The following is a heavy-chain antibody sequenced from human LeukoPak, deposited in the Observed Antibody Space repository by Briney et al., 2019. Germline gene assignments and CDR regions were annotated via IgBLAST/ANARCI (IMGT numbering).Heavy chain of an antibody. V-gene: IGHV1-2*02. CDR1: GYTFTGYY. Sequence: GASVKVSCKASGYTFTGYYMHWVRQAPGQGLEWMGWINPNSGGTNYAQKFQGRVTMTEDTSTDTAYMELSSLRSEDTAVYYCATERRTRPNFDYWGQGTLVTVSS. CDR2: INPNSGGT. J-gene: IGHJ4*02. D-gene: IGHD1-14*01. CDR3: ATERRTRPNFDY.